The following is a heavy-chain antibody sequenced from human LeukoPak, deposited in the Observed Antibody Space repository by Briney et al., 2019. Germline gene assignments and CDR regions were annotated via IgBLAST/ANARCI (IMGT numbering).Heavy chain of an antibody. V-gene: IGHV3-33*01. Sequence: GGSLRLSCAASGFTFSRYGMHWVRQAPGKGLEWVAVIWHDGSYEYYADSVKGRFTISRDNSENTLYLQMNSLRAEDTAAYYCARAVDFWSGYPQPNWFDPWGQGTLVTVSS. CDR3: ARAVDFWSGYPQPNWFDP. D-gene: IGHD3-3*01. CDR1: GFTFSRYG. CDR2: IWHDGSYE. J-gene: IGHJ5*02.